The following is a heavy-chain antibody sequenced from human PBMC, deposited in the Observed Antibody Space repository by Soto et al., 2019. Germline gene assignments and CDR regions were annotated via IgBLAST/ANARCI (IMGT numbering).Heavy chain of an antibody. CDR2: IIPMFGTA. J-gene: IGHJ4*02. D-gene: IGHD3-22*01. CDR3: ARFSPPRGYYAY. CDR1: GGTFNTFA. Sequence: QVQLVQSGAEVKKPGSSVKVSCLASGGTFNTFALSWVRQAPGQGLEYMGGIIPMFGTAHYAQKFQGRVTITADESTRTVYMELSSLRSEDTAVYYCARFSPPRGYYAYWGQGTLVTVSS. V-gene: IGHV1-69*01.